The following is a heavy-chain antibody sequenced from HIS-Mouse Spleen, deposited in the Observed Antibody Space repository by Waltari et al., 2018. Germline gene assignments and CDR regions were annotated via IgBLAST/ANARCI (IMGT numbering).Heavy chain of an antibody. V-gene: IGHV4-39*07. CDR2: IYYSGST. CDR1: GGSIRRSSYH. J-gene: IGHJ2*01. D-gene: IGHD6-13*01. Sequence: QLQLQESGPGLVKPSETLSLTCTVSGGSIRRSSYHLGWIRQPPGKGLEWIGSIYYSGSTYYNPSLKSRVTISVDTSKNQFSLKLSSVTAADTAVYYCAREIPYSSSWYDWYFDLWGRGTLVTVSS. CDR3: AREIPYSSSWYDWYFDL.